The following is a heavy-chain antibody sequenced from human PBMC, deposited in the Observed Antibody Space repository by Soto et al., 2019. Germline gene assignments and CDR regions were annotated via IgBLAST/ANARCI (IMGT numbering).Heavy chain of an antibody. D-gene: IGHD4-17*01. J-gene: IGHJ4*02. CDR3: ARGMTTVTSFDY. Sequence: SETLSLTCAVSGGSISSGGYSCNWIRQPPGKGLEWIGYIYHSGSTYYNPSLKSRVTISVDRSKNQFSLKPSSVTAADTAMYYCARGMTTVTSFDYWGQGTLVTVSS. CDR2: IYHSGST. V-gene: IGHV4-30-2*01. CDR1: GGSISSGGYS.